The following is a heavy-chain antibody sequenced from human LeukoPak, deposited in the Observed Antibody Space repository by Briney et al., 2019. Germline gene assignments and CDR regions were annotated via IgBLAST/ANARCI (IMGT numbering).Heavy chain of an antibody. CDR3: VSGTGQWLVQDY. Sequence: GGSLRLSCAASGFTFSSYAMHWVRQAPGKRLEWVAVISYDGSNKYYGDSVKGRFTISRDNSENTLYLQMNSLRAEDTAVYYCVSGTGQWLVQDYWGQGTLVTVSS. D-gene: IGHD6-19*01. CDR1: GFTFSSYA. CDR2: ISYDGSNK. V-gene: IGHV3-30-3*01. J-gene: IGHJ4*02.